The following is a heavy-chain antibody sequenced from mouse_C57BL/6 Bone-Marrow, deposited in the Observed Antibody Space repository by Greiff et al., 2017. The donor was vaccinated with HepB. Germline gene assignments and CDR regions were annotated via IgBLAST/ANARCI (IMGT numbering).Heavy chain of an antibody. CDR2: IYPRSGNT. V-gene: IGHV1-81*01. CDR1: GYTFTSYG. Sequence: QVQLQQSGAELARPGASVKLSCKASGYTFTSYGISWVKQRTGQGLEWIGEIYPRSGNTYYNEKFKGKATLTADKSSSTAYMELRSLTSEDSAVYFCARHPDGYYGYFDVWGTGTTVTVSS. D-gene: IGHD2-3*01. CDR3: ARHPDGYYGYFDV. J-gene: IGHJ1*03.